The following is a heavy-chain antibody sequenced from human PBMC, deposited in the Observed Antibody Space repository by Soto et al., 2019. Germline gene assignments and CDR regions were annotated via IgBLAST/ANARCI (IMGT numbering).Heavy chain of an antibody. J-gene: IGHJ4*01. CDR2: IYHSGRT. D-gene: IGHD2-2*01. V-gene: IGHV4-30-4*01. CDR3: VRDSSNTPNY. CDR1: VGSIRSDDYY. Sequence: PSETLSLTCTVSVGSIRSDDYYWSWIRQPPGEGLEWIGYIYHSGRTHYNPSLESRLTMSLDTSRDQFSLKLSSVSAADTAVYYCVRDSSNTPNYW.